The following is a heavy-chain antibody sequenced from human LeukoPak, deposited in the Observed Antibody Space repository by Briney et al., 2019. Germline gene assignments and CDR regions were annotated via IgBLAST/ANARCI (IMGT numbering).Heavy chain of an antibody. D-gene: IGHD2-15*01. J-gene: IGHJ5*02. V-gene: IGHV1-69*06. CDR2: IIPIFGTA. Sequence: ASVKVSCKASGGTFSSYAISWVRQAPGQGLEWMGGIIPIFGTANYAQKFQGRVTITADKSTSTAYMELSSLRSEDTAVYYCAREYCSGGSCYGPRQNWFDPWGQGTLVTVSS. CDR1: GGTFSSYA. CDR3: AREYCSGGSCYGPRQNWFDP.